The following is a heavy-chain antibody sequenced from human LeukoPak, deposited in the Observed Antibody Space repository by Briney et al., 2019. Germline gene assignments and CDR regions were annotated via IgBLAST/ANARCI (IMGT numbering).Heavy chain of an antibody. V-gene: IGHV3-33*01. D-gene: IGHD5-18*01. CDR1: GFTFSSYG. Sequence: PSGRSLRLSCAASGFTFSSYGMHWVRQAPGKGLEWVAVIWYDGSNKYYADSVKGRFTISRDNSKNTLYLQMNSLRAEDTAVYYCARDFGYSYGYFDYWGQGTLVTVSS. CDR2: IWYDGSNK. CDR3: ARDFGYSYGYFDY. J-gene: IGHJ4*02.